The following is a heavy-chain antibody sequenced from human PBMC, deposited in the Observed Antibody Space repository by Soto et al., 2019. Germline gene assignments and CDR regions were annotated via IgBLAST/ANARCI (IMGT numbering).Heavy chain of an antibody. J-gene: IGHJ3*02. V-gene: IGHV4-28*01. CDR2: NYYSAST. CDR3: ARKTGVLDAFDI. D-gene: IGHD2-8*01. Sequence: QVQLQESGPGLVKPSDTLSHTCAVSGYSISSSNWWGWIRQPRGKGLERIGYNYYSASTYYNPSLKRRVTMSVDTSKNQFSLKLSSVTAVDTAVYYCARKTGVLDAFDIWGQGTMVTVSS. CDR1: GYSISSSNW.